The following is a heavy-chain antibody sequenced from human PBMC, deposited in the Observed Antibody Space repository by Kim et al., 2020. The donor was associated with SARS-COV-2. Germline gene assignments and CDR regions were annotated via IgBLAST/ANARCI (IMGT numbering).Heavy chain of an antibody. J-gene: IGHJ4*02. Sequence: SETLSLTCTVSGYSISSGYYWGWIRQPPGKGLEWIGSIYHSGSTYYNPSLKSRVTISVDTSKNQFSLKLSSVTAADTAVYYCACCGYSGYEVDWGQGTLVTVSS. V-gene: IGHV4-38-2*02. CDR3: ACCGYSGYEVD. CDR1: GYSISSGYY. CDR2: IYHSGST. D-gene: IGHD5-12*01.